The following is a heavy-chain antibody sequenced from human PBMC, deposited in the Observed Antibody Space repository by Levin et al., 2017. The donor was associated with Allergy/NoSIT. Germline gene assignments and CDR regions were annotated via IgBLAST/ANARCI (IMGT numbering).Heavy chain of an antibody. CDR3: ARLFGWIPAYGYFDR. Sequence: PSETLSLTCTVSGGSISSPNYYWGWIRQPPGKGLEWIGSIYYSGSTYYNPSLKSRVTISVDTSKNQFSLKLSSVTAADTAVYYCARLFGWIPAYGYFDRWGRGTLVTVSS. J-gene: IGHJ2*01. V-gene: IGHV4-39*01. CDR2: IYYSGST. D-gene: IGHD2-2*03. CDR1: GGSISSPNYY.